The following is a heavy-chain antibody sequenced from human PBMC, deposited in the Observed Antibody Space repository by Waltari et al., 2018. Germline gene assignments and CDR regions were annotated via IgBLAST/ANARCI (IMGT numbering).Heavy chain of an antibody. CDR3: AKGTFLEWLSYGMDV. V-gene: IGHV3-9*01. J-gene: IGHJ6*02. CDR2: ISWNSGSI. Sequence: EVQLVESGGGLVQPGRSLRLSCAAAGFTFDDYAMHWVRHAPGKGLEWVSGISWNSGSIGYADSVKGRFTISRDNAKNSLYLQMNSLRAEDTALYYCAKGTFLEWLSYGMDVWGQGTTVTVSS. CDR1: GFTFDDYA. D-gene: IGHD3-3*02.